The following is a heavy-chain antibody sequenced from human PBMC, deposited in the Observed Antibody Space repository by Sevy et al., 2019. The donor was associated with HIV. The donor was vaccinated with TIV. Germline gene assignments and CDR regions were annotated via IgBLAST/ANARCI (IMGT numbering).Heavy chain of an antibody. D-gene: IGHD2-15*01. J-gene: IGHJ5*02. CDR1: GYTLTELS. Sequence: ASVKVSCKVSGYTLTELSMHWVRQAPGKGLEWMGGFDPEDGETIYAQKFQGRVTMTEDTSTDTAYMELSSLRSEDTAVYYCATDPGVYCSGGSCYAFDPWGQGTLVTFSS. V-gene: IGHV1-24*01. CDR2: FDPEDGET. CDR3: ATDPGVYCSGGSCYAFDP.